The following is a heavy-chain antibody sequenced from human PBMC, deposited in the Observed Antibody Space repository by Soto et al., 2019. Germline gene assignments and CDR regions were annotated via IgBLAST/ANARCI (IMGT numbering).Heavy chain of an antibody. CDR2: ISPYTGNT. CDR1: GYIFVNYG. CDR3: VMVDNYVTPTPQDV. V-gene: IGHV1-18*01. D-gene: IGHD3-16*01. Sequence: QVQLVQSGDEVKKPGASVKVSCKASGYIFVNYGIAWVRQAPGQGLGWMGWISPYTGNTHSATKVQGRLTMTTDTPPSTAYMDLGSLPSDDTAVYYCVMVDNYVTPTPQDVWGQGTTVTVSS. J-gene: IGHJ6*02.